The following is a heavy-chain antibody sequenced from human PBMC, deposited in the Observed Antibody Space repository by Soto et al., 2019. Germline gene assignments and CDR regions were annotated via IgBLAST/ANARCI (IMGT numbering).Heavy chain of an antibody. D-gene: IGHD3-22*01. CDR3: ARDGVRYYDKSYFHY. CDR1: GFTFSSYS. J-gene: IGHJ4*02. CDR2: ISSSSSYI. V-gene: IGHV3-21*01. Sequence: EVQLVESGGGLVKPGGSLRLSCAASGFTFSSYSMNWVRQAPGKGLEWVSSISSSSSYIYYADSVKGRFTISRDNAKNSLYLQMNSLRADDTAVYYCARDGVRYYDKSYFHYWGQGTLVTVSS.